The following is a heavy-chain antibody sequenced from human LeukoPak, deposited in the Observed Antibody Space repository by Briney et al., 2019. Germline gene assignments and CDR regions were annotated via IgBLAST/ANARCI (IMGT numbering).Heavy chain of an antibody. Sequence: GGSLRLSCAASGFTFSSYAMSWVRQAPGKGLEWVSAISGSGGSTYYADSVKGRFTISRDNSKNTLYLQMNSLRAEDTAVYYCAKVMGHNYYDSSGYLLPGKDYWGQGTLVTVSS. CDR2: ISGSGGST. CDR3: AKVMGHNYYDSSGYLLPGKDY. V-gene: IGHV3-23*01. D-gene: IGHD3-22*01. J-gene: IGHJ4*02. CDR1: GFTFSSYA.